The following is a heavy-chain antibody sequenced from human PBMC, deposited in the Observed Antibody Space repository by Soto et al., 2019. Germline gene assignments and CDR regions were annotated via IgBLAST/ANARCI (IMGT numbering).Heavy chain of an antibody. Sequence: SETLSLTCTVSGDSMSSYYWSWIRQPPGKGLEWIGYIYYSGSTNYNPSLKSRVTISVDTSKNQFSLKLSSVTAADTAVYYCARGTVTTDYWGQGTLVTVSS. J-gene: IGHJ4*02. D-gene: IGHD4-17*01. V-gene: IGHV4-59*01. CDR1: GDSMSSYY. CDR2: IYYSGST. CDR3: ARGTVTTDY.